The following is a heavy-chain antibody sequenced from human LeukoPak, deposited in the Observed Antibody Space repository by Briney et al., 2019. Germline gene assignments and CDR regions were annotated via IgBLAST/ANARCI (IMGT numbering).Heavy chain of an antibody. Sequence: GGSLRLSCAASGFTFSNFGMHWVRQAPGKGLEWVAFIRYDGSNKYYADSVKGRFTISRDNSKNTLYLQMNSLRGEDTAVYYCAKDKPMIVVHDAFDIWGQGTMVTVSS. CDR3: AKDKPMIVVHDAFDI. CDR1: GFTFSNFG. CDR2: IRYDGSNK. V-gene: IGHV3-30*02. J-gene: IGHJ3*02. D-gene: IGHD3-22*01.